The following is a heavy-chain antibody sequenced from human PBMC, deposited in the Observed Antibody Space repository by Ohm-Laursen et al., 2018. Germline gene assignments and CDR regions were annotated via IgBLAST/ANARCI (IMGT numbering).Heavy chain of an antibody. J-gene: IGHJ3*02. V-gene: IGHV1-18*04. CDR2: ISAYNGNT. CDR1: GYTFTGYY. D-gene: IGHD3-22*01. Sequence: ASVKVSCKASGYTFTGYYMHWVRQAPGQGLEWMGWISAYNGNTNNAQKLQGRVTMTTDTSTSTAYMELRSLRSDDTAVYYCAKSQPNYYDSSGYYPAAFDIWGQGTMVTVSS. CDR3: AKSQPNYYDSSGYYPAAFDI.